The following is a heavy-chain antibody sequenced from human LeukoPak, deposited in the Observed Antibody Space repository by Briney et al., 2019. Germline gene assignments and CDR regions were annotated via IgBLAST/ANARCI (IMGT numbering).Heavy chain of an antibody. V-gene: IGHV3-30*04. Sequence: RSLRLSCAASGFTLSRYAMHWVRQAPGKGPEWVAVISYDGSIKYYADSVKGRFTISRDNSKNTVYLRMTSLRGEDTAVYYCARNWDQGGREGPFGYWGQGTLVTVSS. CDR1: GFTLSRYA. CDR3: ARNWDQGGREGPFGY. J-gene: IGHJ4*01. CDR2: ISYDGSIK. D-gene: IGHD1-26*01.